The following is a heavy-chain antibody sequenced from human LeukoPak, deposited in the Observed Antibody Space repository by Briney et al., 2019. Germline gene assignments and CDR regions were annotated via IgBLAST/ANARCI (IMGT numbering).Heavy chain of an antibody. Sequence: KTSETLSLTCAVYGGSFSGYYWSWIRQPPGKGLEWIGEINHSGSTNYSPSLKSRVTISVDTSKNQFSLKLSSVTAADTAVYYCASVDTRTYYDFWSGSYYYMDVWGKGTTVTVSS. CDR1: GGSFSGYY. V-gene: IGHV4-34*01. D-gene: IGHD3-3*01. CDR3: ASVDTRTYYDFWSGSYYYMDV. J-gene: IGHJ6*03. CDR2: INHSGST.